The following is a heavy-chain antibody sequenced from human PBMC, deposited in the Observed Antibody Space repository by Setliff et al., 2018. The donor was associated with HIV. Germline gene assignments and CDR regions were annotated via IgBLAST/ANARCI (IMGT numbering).Heavy chain of an antibody. CDR3: ARGPTTVTNYYYYYMDV. V-gene: IGHV3-48*01. Sequence: GSLRLSCETSGFTFGDFCMNWVRQAPGKGLEWISYISSKRTSIYYADSVKGRFTIARDNDRNSLYLQMNGLRAEDTAVYYCARGPTTVTNYYYYYMDVWGKGTTVTVSS. J-gene: IGHJ6*03. CDR1: GFTFGDFC. CDR2: ISSKRTSI. D-gene: IGHD4-17*01.